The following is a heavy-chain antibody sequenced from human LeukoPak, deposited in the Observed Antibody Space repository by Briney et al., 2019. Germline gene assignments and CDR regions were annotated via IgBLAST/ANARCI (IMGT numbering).Heavy chain of an antibody. Sequence: SETLSLTCAVYGGSFSGYYWSWIRQPPGKGLEWIGEINHSGSTNYNPSLKSRVTISVDTSKNQFSLKLSSVTAADTAVYYCARVIDSSGYVFDFWGQGTLVTVSS. CDR1: GGSFSGYY. J-gene: IGHJ4*02. V-gene: IGHV4-34*01. CDR3: ARVIDSSGYVFDF. D-gene: IGHD3-22*01. CDR2: INHSGST.